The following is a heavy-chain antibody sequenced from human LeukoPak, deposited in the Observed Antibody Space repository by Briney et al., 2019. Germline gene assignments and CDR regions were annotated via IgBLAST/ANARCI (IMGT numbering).Heavy chain of an antibody. CDR2: ISGSGTRT. Sequence: PGGSLRLSCAASGFTFSDYAMSWVRQAPGKGLDWVSGISGSGTRTYYGDSVKGRFTISRDNSRNTLYLQMHSLRAGDTAVYYCAKRDGSGHHYYMDVWGKGTTVTVSS. J-gene: IGHJ6*03. CDR3: AKRDGSGHHYYMDV. D-gene: IGHD1-26*01. V-gene: IGHV3-23*01. CDR1: GFTFSDYA.